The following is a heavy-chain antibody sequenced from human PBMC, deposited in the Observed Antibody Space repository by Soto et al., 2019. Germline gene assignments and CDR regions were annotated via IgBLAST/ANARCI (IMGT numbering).Heavy chain of an antibody. CDR3: ARDPSRRYCNWQGGVRCGNDV. J-gene: IGHJ6*01. Sequence: QVQLQASGTRLVKPSGTLSLTCAVSGGSSSSSNWWSWVRQPPGKVLEWIGEIYHSGSTNYNPALKILVSISVDKSMNQFYLMLSSVTAADKAVYYCARDPSRRYCNWQGGVRCGNDVWGQGGKVTVSS. CDR1: GGSSSSSNW. V-gene: IGHV4-4*02. CDR2: IYHSGST. D-gene: IGHD1-1*01.